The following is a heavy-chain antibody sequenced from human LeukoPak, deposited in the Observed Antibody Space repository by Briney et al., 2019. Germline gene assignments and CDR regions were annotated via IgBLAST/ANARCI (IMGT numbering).Heavy chain of an antibody. J-gene: IGHJ4*02. CDR2: ISSGSTYI. CDR3: ARVSGWELPIDY. D-gene: IGHD1-26*01. CDR1: GFTFNSYA. Sequence: PGGSLRLSCAASGFTFNSYAMSWVRQAPGKGLEWVSSISSGSTYIHYADSLKGRFTISRDNAKNSLYLQMNSLRAEDTAVYYCARVSGWELPIDYWGQGTLVTVSS. V-gene: IGHV3-21*01.